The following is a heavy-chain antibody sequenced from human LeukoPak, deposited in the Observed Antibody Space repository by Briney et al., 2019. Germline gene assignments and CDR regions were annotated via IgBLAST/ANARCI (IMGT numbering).Heavy chain of an antibody. Sequence: PGGSLRLSCAASGFTFSSYSMNWVRQAPGKGLDWVSSISSSSSYIYYADSVKGRFTLSRNNLRNPLYLQMNSLRAEDTAVYYCARGGYYYDSSGYDHDTLNDWGQGTLVTVSS. D-gene: IGHD3-22*01. CDR1: GFTFSSYS. CDR2: ISSSSSYI. V-gene: IGHV3-21*01. CDR3: ARGGYYYDSSGYDHDTLND. J-gene: IGHJ4*02.